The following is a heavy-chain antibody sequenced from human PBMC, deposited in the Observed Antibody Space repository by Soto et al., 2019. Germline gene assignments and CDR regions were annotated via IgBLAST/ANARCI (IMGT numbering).Heavy chain of an antibody. D-gene: IGHD1-26*01. J-gene: IGHJ3*02. CDR1: RFAFSSAW. CDR2: IKSKTDGGTT. Sequence: PGGSVRLSCAACRFAFSSAWRSWVRQAPGKGLEWVGRIKSKTDGGTTDYAAPVKGRFTISRDDSKNTLYLQMNSLKTEDTAVYYCTTGRGWELLLSAFDIWGQGTMVTVSS. V-gene: IGHV3-15*01. CDR3: TTGRGWELLLSAFDI.